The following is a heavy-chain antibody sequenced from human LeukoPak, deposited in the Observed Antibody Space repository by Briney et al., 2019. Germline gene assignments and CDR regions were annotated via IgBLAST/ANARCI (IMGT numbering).Heavy chain of an antibody. Sequence: GGSLRLSCAASGFTFSSYGMHWVCQAPGKGLEWVAVISYDGSNKYYADSVKGRFTISRDNSKNTLYLQMNSLRAEDTAVYYCAKDRTYYYGSGSYYNGDAFDIWGQGTMVTVSS. CDR2: ISYDGSNK. D-gene: IGHD3-10*01. V-gene: IGHV3-30*18. CDR1: GFTFSSYG. J-gene: IGHJ3*02. CDR3: AKDRTYYYGSGSYYNGDAFDI.